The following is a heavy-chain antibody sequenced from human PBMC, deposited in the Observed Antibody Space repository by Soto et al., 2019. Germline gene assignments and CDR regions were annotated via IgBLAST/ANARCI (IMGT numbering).Heavy chain of an antibody. CDR1: GYTFTSYA. D-gene: IGHD3-9*01. J-gene: IGHJ4*02. Sequence: QVQLVQSGAEVKKPGASVKVSCKASGYTFTSYAMHWVRQAPGQRLEGMGWINAGNGNTKYSQKFQGRVTITRDTSASTAYMELSSLRSEDTAVYYCARVRAVSVTIFSFDYWGQGTLVTVSS. V-gene: IGHV1-3*01. CDR3: ARVRAVSVTIFSFDY. CDR2: INAGNGNT.